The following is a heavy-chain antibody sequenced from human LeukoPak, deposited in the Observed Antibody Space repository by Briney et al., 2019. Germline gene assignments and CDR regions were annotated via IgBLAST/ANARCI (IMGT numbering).Heavy chain of an antibody. CDR1: GGSFSGYY. CDR2: INHSGST. D-gene: IGHD3-22*01. Sequence: KPSETLSLTCAVYGGSFSGYYWSWIRQPPGKGLEWIGEINHSGSTNYNPSLKSRVTISVDTSKNQFSLKLSSVTAADTAVYYCARGRRITMIVVVKKENYFDYWGQGTLVTVSS. J-gene: IGHJ4*02. CDR3: ARGRRITMIVVVKKENYFDY. V-gene: IGHV4-34*01.